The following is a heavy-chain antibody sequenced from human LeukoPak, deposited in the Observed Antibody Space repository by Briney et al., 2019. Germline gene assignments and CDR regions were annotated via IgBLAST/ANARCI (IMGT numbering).Heavy chain of an antibody. V-gene: IGHV4-39*07. J-gene: IGHJ4*02. Sequence: PSETLSLTCTVSGASISVDNSDYSWGWIRQPPGQGLEWIGSMFYSGSTYYSPSLKSRVTMSVDTSKNQFSLKLISVTAADTALYYCARATGFPWYFNSWGQGTLVTVSS. CDR2: MFYSGST. CDR3: ARATGFPWYFNS. CDR1: GASISVDNSDYS.